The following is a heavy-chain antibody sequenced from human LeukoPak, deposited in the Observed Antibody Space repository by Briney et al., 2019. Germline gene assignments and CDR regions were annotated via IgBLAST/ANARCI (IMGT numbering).Heavy chain of an antibody. V-gene: IGHV4-38-2*01. D-gene: IGHD1-26*01. Sequence: SETLCLTCAVSGYSINSFYYWGWIRQPPGKGLEWIASISHRGSTYYNLSLKSRVTISVDTVKNQLSLKVNSVTAADTAVYYCARQLGGSYGEYYFDYWGQGTLVTVSS. CDR3: ARQLGGSYGEYYFDY. CDR1: GYSINSFYY. J-gene: IGHJ4*02. CDR2: ISHRGST.